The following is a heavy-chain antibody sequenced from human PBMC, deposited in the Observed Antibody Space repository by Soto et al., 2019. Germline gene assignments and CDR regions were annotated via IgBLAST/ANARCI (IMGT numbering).Heavy chain of an antibody. CDR3: TRDKIGGSPFDY. CDR2: INAANGKT. V-gene: IGHV1-3*01. CDR1: GYTFTNYA. Sequence: ASVKVSCKASGYTFTNYAVHWVRQAPGQRLEWMGWINAANGKTKYSQKFQGRVTITRDTSASTGYMELSSLRSEDTAVYYCTRDKIGGSPFDYWGQATLVTVSS. J-gene: IGHJ4*02. D-gene: IGHD1-26*01.